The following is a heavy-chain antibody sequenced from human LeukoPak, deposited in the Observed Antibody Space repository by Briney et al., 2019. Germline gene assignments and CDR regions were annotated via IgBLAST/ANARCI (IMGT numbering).Heavy chain of an antibody. V-gene: IGHV3-30*02. CDR1: GFRFSSYG. CDR3: ARAPDIVVVPAAVDY. D-gene: IGHD2-2*01. Sequence: GGSLRLSCAASGFRFSSYGMHWVRQAPGKGLEWVAFIRYDGSNKYYADSVKGRFTISRDNSKNTLYLQMNSLRAEDTAVYYCARAPDIVVVPAAVDYWGQGTLVTVSS. CDR2: IRYDGSNK. J-gene: IGHJ4*02.